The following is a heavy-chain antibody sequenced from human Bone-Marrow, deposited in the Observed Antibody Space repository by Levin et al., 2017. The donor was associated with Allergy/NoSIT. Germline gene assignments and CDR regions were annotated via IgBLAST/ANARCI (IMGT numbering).Heavy chain of an antibody. D-gene: IGHD4-17*01. CDR3: AKVGDDYGDYVPDY. CDR1: GFTFSNYG. CDR2: ISYDGTSK. J-gene: IGHJ4*02. V-gene: IGHV3-30*18. Sequence: SCAASGFTFSNYGMHWVRQAPGKGLEWVAAISYDGTSKSYAASVKGRFTISRDNSKKMFYLQMNSLRTEDSAVYYCAKVGDDYGDYVPDYWGQGTLVTVSS.